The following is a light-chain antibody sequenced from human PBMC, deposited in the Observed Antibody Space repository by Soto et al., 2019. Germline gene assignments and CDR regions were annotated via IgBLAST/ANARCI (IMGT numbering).Light chain of an antibody. J-gene: IGKJ1*01. CDR1: QSVSSN. CDR2: GAS. V-gene: IGKV3-15*01. CDR3: QQYNNWPPWT. Sequence: EIVMTQSPATLSVSPGERATLSCRASQSVSSNLAWYQQKPGPAPRLLIYGASTRATGIPARFSGGGSGTEFTLPISSLQSEDVGVYYCQQYNNWPPWTFGQGTKVEIK.